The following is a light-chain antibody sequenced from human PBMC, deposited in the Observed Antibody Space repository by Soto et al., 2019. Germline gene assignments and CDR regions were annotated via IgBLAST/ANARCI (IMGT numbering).Light chain of an antibody. Sequence: DIQMSQSPSTLSASVGDRVTLTCWASQSISTWLAWYQQKPGKAPKLLIYKASSLEGGVPSRFSGSGSGTEFTLTISSLQPDDFATYYCQQYSSDSRTFGQGTKVETK. CDR3: QQYSSDSRT. J-gene: IGKJ2*02. V-gene: IGKV1-5*03. CDR1: QSISTW. CDR2: KAS.